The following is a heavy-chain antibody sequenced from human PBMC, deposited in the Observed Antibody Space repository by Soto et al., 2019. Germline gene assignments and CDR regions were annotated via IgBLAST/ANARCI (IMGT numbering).Heavy chain of an antibody. V-gene: IGHV1-69*01. CDR1: GGTFSSYA. D-gene: IGHD6-13*01. J-gene: IGHJ6*02. CDR3: ARASGIAAAGDYYYGMDV. CDR2: IIPIFGTA. Sequence: QVQLVQSGAEVKKPGSSVKVSCKASGGTFSSYAISWVRQAPGQGLEWMGGIIPIFGTANYAQKFQGRVTVTADESTSTAYMELSSLRSEDTAVYYCARASGIAAAGDYYYGMDVWGQGTTVTVSS.